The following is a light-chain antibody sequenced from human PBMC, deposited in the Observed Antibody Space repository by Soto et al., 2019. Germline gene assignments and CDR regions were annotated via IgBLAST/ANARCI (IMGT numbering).Light chain of an antibody. J-gene: IGLJ1*01. CDR2: GNS. V-gene: IGLV1-40*01. CDR3: QSYDSSLGYV. Sequence: QSVLTQPPSVSGAPGQRGTISCTGSSSNIGARYDIHWYQQLPGTAPKLLIYGNSNRPSGVPDRFSGSRSGTSASLAITGLQAEDEADYYCQSYDSSLGYVFGTGTKVTVL. CDR1: SSNIGARYD.